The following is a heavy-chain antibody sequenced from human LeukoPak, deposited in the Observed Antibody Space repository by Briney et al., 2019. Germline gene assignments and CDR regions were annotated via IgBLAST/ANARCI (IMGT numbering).Heavy chain of an antibody. V-gene: IGHV3-11*01. CDR1: GYMFSDYY. Sequence: GGSLRLSCAASGYMFSDYYMSWIRQAPEKGLEWLSYISHSGSTIYYADSVKGRFTISRDNAKNSLYLQMNSLRAEDTALYYCAKDMGIAVAAQGWDYWGQGTLVTVSS. J-gene: IGHJ4*02. D-gene: IGHD6-19*01. CDR2: ISHSGSTI. CDR3: AKDMGIAVAAQGWDY.